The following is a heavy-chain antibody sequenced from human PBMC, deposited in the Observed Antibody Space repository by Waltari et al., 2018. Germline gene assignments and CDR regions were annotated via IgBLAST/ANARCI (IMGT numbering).Heavy chain of an antibody. CDR3: ARPEDMGELYYF. J-gene: IGHJ4*02. CDR1: GSTYSRSW. CDR2: INQDGSVK. Sequence: VQLVESGRRLVQPGGSLGLSYLLSGSTYSRSWMTWLRQAPGKGLERVANINQDGSVKKYVDSEKGRFTVSRDNSKNSLYLQMNALRADDTAIYYCARPEDMGELYYFWGLGTRVTVSS. V-gene: IGHV3-7*03. D-gene: IGHD3-16*01.